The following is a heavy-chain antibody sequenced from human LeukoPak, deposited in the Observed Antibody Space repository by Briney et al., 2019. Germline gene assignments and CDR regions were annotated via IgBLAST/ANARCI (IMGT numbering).Heavy chain of an antibody. D-gene: IGHD6-13*01. V-gene: IGHV3-74*01. CDR1: GFTFSSYW. CDR3: ARDLYSSSWYVSFWFDP. Sequence: GGSPRLSCAASGFTFSSYWMHWVRQAPGKGLVWVSRINSDGSSTSYADSVKGRFTISRDNAKNTLYLQMNSLRAEDTAVYYCARDLYSSSWYVSFWFDPWGQGTLVTVSS. CDR2: INSDGSST. J-gene: IGHJ5*02.